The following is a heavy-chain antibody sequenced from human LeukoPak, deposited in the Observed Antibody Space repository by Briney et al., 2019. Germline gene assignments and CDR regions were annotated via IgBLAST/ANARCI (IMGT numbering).Heavy chain of an antibody. CDR1: GFTFSSYS. Sequence: PGGSLRLSCAASGFTFSSYSMHSVRQAPGKGLEWVSFNSTSSSYIYYVDSVKGRFTISRDNAKNSLYLQMNSLRAEDTAVYYCAERGITMIGGVWGKGTTVTISS. D-gene: IGHD3-10*02. V-gene: IGHV3-21*01. CDR2: NSTSSSYI. J-gene: IGHJ6*04. CDR3: AERGITMIGGV.